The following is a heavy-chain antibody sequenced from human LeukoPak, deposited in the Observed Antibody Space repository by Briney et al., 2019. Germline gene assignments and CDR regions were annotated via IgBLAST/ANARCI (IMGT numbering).Heavy chain of an antibody. V-gene: IGHV3-7*05. CDR3: ARDMSIYDFWSGYQNWFDP. J-gene: IGHJ5*02. D-gene: IGHD3-3*01. CDR2: IKQDGSEK. Sequence: PGRSLRLSCAASGFTFSSYWMSWVRQAPGKGLEWVANIKQDGSEKYYVDSVKGRFTISRDNAKNSLYLQMNSLRAEDTAVYYCARDMSIYDFWSGYQNWFDPWGQGTLVTVSS. CDR1: GFTFSSYW.